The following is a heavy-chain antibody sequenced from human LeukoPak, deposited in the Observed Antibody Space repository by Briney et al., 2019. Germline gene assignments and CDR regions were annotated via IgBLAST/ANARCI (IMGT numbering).Heavy chain of an antibody. J-gene: IGHJ4*02. Sequence: HSGGSLRLSCAASGFTFSSYAMSWVRQAPGKGLEWVSAISGSGGSTYYADSVKGRFTISRDNSKNTLYLQMNSLRAEDTAIYYCAKDLYYYGSGNHIDYWGQGTLVTVSS. CDR2: ISGSGGST. V-gene: IGHV3-23*01. CDR3: AKDLYYYGSGNHIDY. D-gene: IGHD3-10*01. CDR1: GFTFSSYA.